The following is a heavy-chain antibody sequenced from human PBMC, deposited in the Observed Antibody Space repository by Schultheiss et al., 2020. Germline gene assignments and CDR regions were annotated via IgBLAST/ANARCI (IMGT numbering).Heavy chain of an antibody. Sequence: SQTLSLTCAVYGGSFSGYYWSWISQPPGKGLEWIGEINHSGSTNYNPSLKSRVTISVDTSKNQFSLKLSSVTAADTAVYYCARGGCSSTSCYVFGYGMDVWGQGTTVTVSS. CDR2: INHSGST. CDR1: GGSFSGYY. J-gene: IGHJ6*02. D-gene: IGHD2-2*01. V-gene: IGHV4-34*01. CDR3: ARGGCSSTSCYVFGYGMDV.